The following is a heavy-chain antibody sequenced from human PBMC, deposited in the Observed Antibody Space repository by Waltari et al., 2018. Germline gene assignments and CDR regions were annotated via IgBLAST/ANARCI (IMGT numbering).Heavy chain of an antibody. CDR1: GLPFSSYS. CDR2: ISSSSSII. D-gene: IGHD4-17*01. V-gene: IGHV3-48*01. J-gene: IGHJ2*01. Sequence: EVQLVESGGGLVQPGGSLRLSCADSGLPFSSYSMNWVRQAPGKGLEWVSYISSSSSIIYYADSVKGRFTISRDNAKNSLYLQMNSLRAEDTAVYYCARVLRDYGDYGTDWYFDLWGRGTLVTVSS. CDR3: ARVLRDYGDYGTDWYFDL.